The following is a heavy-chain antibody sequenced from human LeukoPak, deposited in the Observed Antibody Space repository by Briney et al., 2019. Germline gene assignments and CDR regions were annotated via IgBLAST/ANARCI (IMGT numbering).Heavy chain of an antibody. CDR2: INPNSGGT. CDR3: ARGTWDCSSTSCYSGNWCDP. V-gene: IGHV1-2*02. CDR1: GYTFTGYY. D-gene: IGHD2-2*02. J-gene: IGHJ5*02. Sequence: ASVKVSCKASGYTFTGYYMHWVRQAPGQGLAWMGWINPNSGGTNYAQKFQGRVTMTRDKSISTAYMELSRLRSDDTAVYYCARGTWDCSSTSCYSGNWCDPWGQGTLVTVSS.